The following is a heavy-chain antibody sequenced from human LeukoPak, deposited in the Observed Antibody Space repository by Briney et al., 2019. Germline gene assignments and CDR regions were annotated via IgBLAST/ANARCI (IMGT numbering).Heavy chain of an antibody. J-gene: IGHJ4*02. CDR3: AKDRGYMDSRLGFDY. CDR1: GFTFSSYA. D-gene: IGHD3-10*01. V-gene: IGHV3-23*01. Sequence: GASLRLSCEASGFTFSSYAMSWVRQAPGKGLEWVSASSGSGGGTYYEDSVKGRFTISRDNSKNTLYLQMNSLRAEDTAVYYCAKDRGYMDSRLGFDYWGQGTLVTVSS. CDR2: SSGSGGGT.